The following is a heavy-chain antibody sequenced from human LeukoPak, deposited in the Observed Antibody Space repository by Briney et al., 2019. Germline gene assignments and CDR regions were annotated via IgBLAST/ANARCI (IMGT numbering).Heavy chain of an antibody. J-gene: IGHJ4*02. CDR3: ARGYGSGSFYGY. CDR2: INHSGST. V-gene: IGHV4-34*01. Sequence: SETLSLTCAVYGGSFSGYYWSWIRQPPGKGLEWIGEINHSGSTNYNPSLKSRVTISVDTSKNQFSLKLSSVTAADTAVYYCARGYGSGSFYGYWGQGTLVTVSS. CDR1: GGSFSGYY. D-gene: IGHD3-10*01.